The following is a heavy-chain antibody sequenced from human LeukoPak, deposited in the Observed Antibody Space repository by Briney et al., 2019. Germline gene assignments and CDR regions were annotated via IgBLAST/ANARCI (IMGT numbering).Heavy chain of an antibody. CDR3: ARDRLRFGELSPDY. CDR1: GGSISSSSYY. D-gene: IGHD3-10*01. Sequence: KSSETLSLTCTVSGGSISSSSYYWGWIRQPPGKGLEWIGSIYYSGSTYYNPSLKSRVTISVDTSKNQFSLKLSSVTAADTAVYYCARDRLRFGELSPDYWGQGTLVTVSS. J-gene: IGHJ4*02. CDR2: IYYSGST. V-gene: IGHV4-39*07.